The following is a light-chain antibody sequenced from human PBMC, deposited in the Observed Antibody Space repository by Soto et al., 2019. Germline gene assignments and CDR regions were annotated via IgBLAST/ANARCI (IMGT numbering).Light chain of an antibody. J-gene: IGLJ2*01. CDR2: DVS. Sequence: QSALTQPASVSGSPGQSITFSCTGTSSDIGGYNYVSWYQQHPGKAPKLMTYDVSNRPSGVSNRFSGSKSGNTASLTISGLHAEDEGDYYCSSYTTRTTVVFGGGTKLTVL. V-gene: IGLV2-14*01. CDR3: SSYTTRTTVV. CDR1: SSDIGGYNY.